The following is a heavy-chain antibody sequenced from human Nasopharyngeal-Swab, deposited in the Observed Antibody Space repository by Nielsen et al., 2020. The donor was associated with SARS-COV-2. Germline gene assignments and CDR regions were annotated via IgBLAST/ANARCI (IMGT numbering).Heavy chain of an antibody. J-gene: IGHJ6*02. D-gene: IGHD3-10*01. Sequence: WIRQPPGKGLEWIGEINHSGSTNYNPSLKSRVTISVDTSKNQFSLKLSSVTAADTAVYYCARDRGSYYGSGVWYYYGMDVWGQGTTVTVSS. CDR2: INHSGST. V-gene: IGHV4-34*01. CDR3: ARDRGSYYGSGVWYYYGMDV.